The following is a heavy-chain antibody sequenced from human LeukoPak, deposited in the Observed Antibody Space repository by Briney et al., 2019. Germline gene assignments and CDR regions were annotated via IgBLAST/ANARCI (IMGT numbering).Heavy chain of an antibody. V-gene: IGHV4-4*07. CDR1: GGSISSYY. CDR3: ARDRLLLWFGGGNWFDP. J-gene: IGHJ5*02. Sequence: PSETLSLTCTVSGGSISSYYWSWIRQPAGKGLEWIGRIYTSGSTNYNPSLKSRVTMSVDTSKNQFSLKLSSATAADTAAYYCARDRLLLWFGGGNWFDPWGQGTLVTVSS. D-gene: IGHD3-10*01. CDR2: IYTSGST.